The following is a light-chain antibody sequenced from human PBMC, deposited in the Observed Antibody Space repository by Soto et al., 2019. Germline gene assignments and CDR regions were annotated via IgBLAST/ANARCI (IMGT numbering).Light chain of an antibody. Sequence: DIVMTQSPASLAASLCERATINCNTSQSVLYSSDNKNYLARYQQKPGQPPKLAIYWASTRESGVPDRFSASVSGTDFTLTLSRLQAEDVAVYYCQQYYSTPWTFGQGTKVDIK. V-gene: IGKV4-1*01. CDR3: QQYYSTPWT. J-gene: IGKJ1*01. CDR2: WAS. CDR1: QSVLYSSDNKNY.